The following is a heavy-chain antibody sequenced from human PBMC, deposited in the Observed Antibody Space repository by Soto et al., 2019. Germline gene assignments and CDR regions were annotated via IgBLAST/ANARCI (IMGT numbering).Heavy chain of an antibody. CDR2: INHSGST. D-gene: IGHD1-26*01. V-gene: IGHV4-34*01. Sequence: PSETLSLTCAVYGGSFSGYDWSWIRQPPGKGLEWIGEINHSGSTNYNPSLKSRVTISVDTSKNQFSLKLSSVTAADTAVYYCARGHPIVGATLSYYYYGMDVWGQGTTVTVSS. J-gene: IGHJ6*02. CDR3: ARGHPIVGATLSYYYYGMDV. CDR1: GGSFSGYD.